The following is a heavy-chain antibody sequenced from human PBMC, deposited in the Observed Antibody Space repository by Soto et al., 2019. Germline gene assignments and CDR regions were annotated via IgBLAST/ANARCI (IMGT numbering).Heavy chain of an antibody. V-gene: IGHV4-28*01. J-gene: IGHJ4*02. Sequence: SETLSLTCAVSGYSISSSNWWGWIRQPPGKGLEWIGYISPSGSTYYNPSLQSRVTMSVDTSKNQFSLRLSSVTAADTAVYYCARASTTVTTLDYWGQGTLVTVSS. CDR3: ARASTTVTTLDY. CDR2: ISPSGST. D-gene: IGHD4-17*01. CDR1: GYSISSSNW.